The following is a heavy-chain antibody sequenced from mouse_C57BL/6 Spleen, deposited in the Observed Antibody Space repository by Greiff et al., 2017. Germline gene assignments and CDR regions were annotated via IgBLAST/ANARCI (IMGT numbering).Heavy chain of an antibody. CDR2: ISSGSGTI. D-gene: IGHD1-1*01. J-gene: IGHJ3*01. V-gene: IGHV5-17*01. CDR3: ARGGSSYAWFAY. Sequence: EVKLMESGGGLVKPGGSLKLSCAASGFTFSDYGMHWVRQAPEKGLEWVAYISSGSGTIYYADTVKGRFTISRDNAKNTLFLQMTSLRSEDTAMYYCARGGSSYAWFAYWGQGTLVTVSA. CDR1: GFTFSDYG.